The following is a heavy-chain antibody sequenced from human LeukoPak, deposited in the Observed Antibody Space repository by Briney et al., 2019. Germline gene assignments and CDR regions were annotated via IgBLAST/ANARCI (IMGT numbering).Heavy chain of an antibody. Sequence: PSETLSLTCTVSGGSISSGGYYWSWIRQHPGKGLEWIGYIYHSGSTYYNPSLKSRVTISVDRSKNRFSLKLSSVTAADTAVYYCASNYYDSSGYYAFDIWGQGTMVTVSS. D-gene: IGHD3-22*01. V-gene: IGHV4-30-2*01. CDR3: ASNYYDSSGYYAFDI. CDR2: IYHSGST. CDR1: GGSISSGGYY. J-gene: IGHJ3*02.